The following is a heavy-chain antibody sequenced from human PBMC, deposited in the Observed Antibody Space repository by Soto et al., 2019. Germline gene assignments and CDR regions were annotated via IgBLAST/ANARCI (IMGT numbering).Heavy chain of an antibody. V-gene: IGHV3-30-3*01. D-gene: IGHD3-10*01. CDR1: GFTFSSYG. J-gene: IGHJ6*02. CDR2: ISSDGSDK. CDR3: ARDRLYGAGLIDV. Sequence: SGGSPRLSCAASGFTFSSYGMHWVRQAPGKGLEWVAVISSDGSDKYYADSVKGRFTISRDNSKNTLYVQLNRMRAEDTALYYCARDRLYGAGLIDVWGQGNTVTVSS.